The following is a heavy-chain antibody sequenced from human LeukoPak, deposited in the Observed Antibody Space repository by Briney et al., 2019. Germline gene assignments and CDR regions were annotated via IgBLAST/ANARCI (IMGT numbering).Heavy chain of an antibody. D-gene: IGHD6-13*01. J-gene: IGHJ5*02. Sequence: GGSLRLSCAASGFTFSSYEMNWVRQAPGKGLEWVSVIYSGGSTYYADSVKGRFTISRDNSKNTLFLQMNSLRAEDTAVYYCARGSAASGFDPWGQGTLVTVSS. CDR1: GFTFSSYE. CDR3: ARGSAASGFDP. CDR2: IYSGGST. V-gene: IGHV3-53*01.